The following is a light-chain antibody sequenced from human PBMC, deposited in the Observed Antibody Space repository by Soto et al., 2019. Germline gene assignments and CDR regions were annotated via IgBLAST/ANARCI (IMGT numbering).Light chain of an antibody. Sequence: EIGLTQSPGTLSLSLGERATLSCRASQSVSRNFLAWYQQKPGQAPMLLIHGASSRATGIPDRFSGSGSGTDFTLTISRLEPEDFAVYYCQQYASSPLTFGGGTKVE. CDR1: QSVSRNF. CDR2: GAS. J-gene: IGKJ4*01. V-gene: IGKV3-20*01. CDR3: QQYASSPLT.